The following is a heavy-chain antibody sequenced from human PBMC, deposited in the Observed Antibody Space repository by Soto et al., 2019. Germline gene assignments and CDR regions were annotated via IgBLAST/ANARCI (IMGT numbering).Heavy chain of an antibody. CDR2: IIPILGIA. D-gene: IGHD2-21*02. J-gene: IGHJ1*01. Sequence: QVQLVQSGAEVKKPGSSVKVSCKASGGTFSSYTISWVRQAPGQGLEWMGRIIPILGIANYAQKFQGRVTITADKSTSTAYMELSSLRSEDTAVYYCARYHGDCVRNFQHWGQGTLVTVSS. CDR1: GGTFSSYT. V-gene: IGHV1-69*02. CDR3: ARYHGDCVRNFQH.